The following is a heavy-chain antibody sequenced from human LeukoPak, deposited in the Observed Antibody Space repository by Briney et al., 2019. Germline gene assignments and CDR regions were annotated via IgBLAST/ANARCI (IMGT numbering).Heavy chain of an antibody. CDR1: GYTFTSYY. D-gene: IGHD3-22*01. J-gene: IGHJ3*02. CDR3: ARVAERTYDSSGYGQNAFDI. CDR2: INPSGGST. Sequence: GASVKVSCKASGYTFTSYYMHWVRQAPGQGLEWIGIINPSGGSTSYAQKFQGRVTMTRDTSTSTVYMELSSLRSEDTAVYYCARVAERTYDSSGYGQNAFDIWGQGTMVTVSS. V-gene: IGHV1-46*01.